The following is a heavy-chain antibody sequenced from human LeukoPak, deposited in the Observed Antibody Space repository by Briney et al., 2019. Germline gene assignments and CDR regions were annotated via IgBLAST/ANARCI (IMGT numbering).Heavy chain of an antibody. D-gene: IGHD4-17*01. CDR2: ISSGGSTV. CDR1: GFTFSSYE. V-gene: IGHV3-48*03. J-gene: IGHJ4*02. CDR3: ARAFYGDLDY. Sequence: HGGSLRLSCAASGFTFSSYEINWVRQASGKGLEWVSYISSGGSTVYYADSVKGRFNISRDNAKNSLYLQMSSLRAEDTAVYYCARAFYGDLDYWGQGTLVTVSS.